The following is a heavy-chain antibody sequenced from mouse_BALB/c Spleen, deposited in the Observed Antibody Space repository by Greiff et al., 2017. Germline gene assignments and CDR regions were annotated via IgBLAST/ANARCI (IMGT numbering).Heavy chain of an antibody. CDR3: ARGGINYYGSSYFDY. J-gene: IGHJ2*01. CDR1: GFTFSDYG. Sequence: EVNVVESGGGLVQPGGSRKLSCAASGFTFSDYGLAWVRQAPGKGPEWVAFISNLAYSIYYADTVTGRFTISRENAKNTLYLEMSSLRSEDTAMYYCARGGINYYGSSYFDYWGQGTTLTVSS. CDR2: ISNLAYSI. V-gene: IGHV5-15*02. D-gene: IGHD1-1*01.